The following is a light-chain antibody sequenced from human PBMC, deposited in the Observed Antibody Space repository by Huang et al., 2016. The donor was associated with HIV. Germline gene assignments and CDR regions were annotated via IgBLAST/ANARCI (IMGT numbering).Light chain of an antibody. CDR2: AAS. J-gene: IGKJ1*01. CDR1: QDINNF. Sequence: IRMTQSPSSLSASTGDRVNITCRASQDINNFLAWYQQKPGKAPNLLIDAASILETGVPSRCSGSGSGTEFNLSISCLQSEDFATYYCQQYYSYRTFGQGTQVEIK. CDR3: QQYYSYRT. V-gene: IGKV1-8*01.